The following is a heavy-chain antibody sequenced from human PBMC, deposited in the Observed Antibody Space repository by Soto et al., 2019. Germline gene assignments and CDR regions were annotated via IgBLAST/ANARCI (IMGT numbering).Heavy chain of an antibody. CDR1: GGSISSSSYY. V-gene: IGHV4-39*01. J-gene: IGHJ4*02. Sequence: SETLSLTCTVSGGSISSSSYYWGWVRQPPGKGLEWIGSIYYSGNTYYNPSLKSRVTISVDTSKNQFSLRLSSVTAADTAVYYCARFWPPPYSDALTDYTDAFDYWGQGTLVTVSS. CDR2: IYYSGNT. CDR3: ARFWPPPYSDALTDYTDAFDY. D-gene: IGHD3-9*01.